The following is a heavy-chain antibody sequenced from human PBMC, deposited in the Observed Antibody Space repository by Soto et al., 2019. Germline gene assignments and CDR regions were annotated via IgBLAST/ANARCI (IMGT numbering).Heavy chain of an antibody. V-gene: IGHV3-15*01. CDR1: GFTFSNDW. CDR2: IKSKTDGGTT. D-gene: IGHD4-17*01. CDR3: TTGDDYVFNDY. J-gene: IGHJ4*02. Sequence: EVQLVESGGGLVKPGGSLRLSCAASGFTFSNDWMSWVRQSPGKGLEWVGRIKSKTDGGTTDYAAPVKGRFTISRDDSKNTLYLQMNSLKTEDTAVYYCTTGDDYVFNDYWGQGTLVTVSS.